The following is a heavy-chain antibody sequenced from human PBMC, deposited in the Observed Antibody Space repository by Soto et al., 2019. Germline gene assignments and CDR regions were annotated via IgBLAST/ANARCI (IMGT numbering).Heavy chain of an antibody. Sequence: GGSLRLSCAASGFMFTAYTLKWVRQAPGPGLEWLSSISDDSSYIDYADSLRGRFTVSRDNARNSLYLQIDRLGVEDTAVYYCATPYYFNHWGPGTLVTVAS. CDR3: ATPYYFNH. CDR1: GFMFTAYT. CDR2: ISDDSSYI. J-gene: IGHJ1*01. V-gene: IGHV3-21*06. D-gene: IGHD3-16*01.